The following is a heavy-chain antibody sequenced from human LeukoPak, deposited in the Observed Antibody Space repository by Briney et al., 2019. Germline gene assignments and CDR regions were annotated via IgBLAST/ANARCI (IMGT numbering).Heavy chain of an antibody. Sequence: GGSLRLSCAAPGFTFSDYYMSWIRQAPGKGLEWVSYISSSGSTIYYADSVKGRFTISRDNAKNSLYLQMNSLRAEDTAVYYCARGRRSSGWYTLDSWGQGTLVTVSS. CDR1: GFTFSDYY. CDR3: ARGRRSSGWYTLDS. V-gene: IGHV3-11*04. D-gene: IGHD6-19*01. J-gene: IGHJ5*01. CDR2: ISSSGSTI.